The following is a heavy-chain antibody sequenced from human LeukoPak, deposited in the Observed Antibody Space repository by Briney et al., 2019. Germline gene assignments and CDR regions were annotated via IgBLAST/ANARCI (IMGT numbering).Heavy chain of an antibody. V-gene: IGHV4-59*08. J-gene: IGHJ4*02. CDR2: TYYSGST. Sequence: SETLSLTCTVSGGSISSYYWSWIRQPPGKGLEWIGYTYYSGSTNYNPSLKSRVTISVDTSKNQFSLKLSSVTAADTAVYYCARQPPSDGDTGPDYFDYWGQGTLVTVSS. D-gene: IGHD5-18*01. CDR3: ARQPPSDGDTGPDYFDY. CDR1: GGSISSYY.